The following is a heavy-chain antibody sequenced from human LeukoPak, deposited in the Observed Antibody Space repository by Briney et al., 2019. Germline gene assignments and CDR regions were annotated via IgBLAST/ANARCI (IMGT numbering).Heavy chain of an antibody. Sequence: PSETLSLTCTVSGGSISSGDYYWSWIRQPPGKGLEWIGYIYYSGSTYYNPSLKSRVTISVDTSKNQFSLKLSSVTAADTAVYYCARAAMLMTTVVTWSPLLDYWGQGTLVTVSS. V-gene: IGHV4-30-4*01. J-gene: IGHJ4*02. CDR1: GGSISSGDYY. CDR2: IYYSGST. CDR3: ARAAMLMTTVVTWSPLLDY. D-gene: IGHD4-17*01.